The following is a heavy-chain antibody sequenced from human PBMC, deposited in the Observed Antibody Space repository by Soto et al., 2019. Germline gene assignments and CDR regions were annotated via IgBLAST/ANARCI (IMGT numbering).Heavy chain of an antibody. CDR3: ARGLYSSPAYFFDS. Sequence: QVQLVQSGAEVRKPGASVKVSCTVTGYTFSDHYLHWVRQAPGQGLEWMGWINPKSGGTNYAQKFQDRVTMTADTSVSAASMELTSLRYDDTAVFYCARGLYSSPAYFFDSWGQGTLVTVSS. CDR1: GYTFSDHY. D-gene: IGHD6-13*01. CDR2: INPKSGGT. J-gene: IGHJ4*02. V-gene: IGHV1-2*02.